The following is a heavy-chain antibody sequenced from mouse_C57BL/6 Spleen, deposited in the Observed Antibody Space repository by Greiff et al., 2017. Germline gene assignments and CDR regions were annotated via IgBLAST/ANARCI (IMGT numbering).Heavy chain of an antibody. J-gene: IGHJ1*03. D-gene: IGHD1-1*01. V-gene: IGHV1-18*01. CDR3: ARSWYGSRYVDV. CDR2: INPNNGGT. CDR1: GYTFTDYN. Sequence: VQLQQSGPELVKPGASVKIPCKASGYTFTDYNMDWVKQSHGKSLEWIGDINPNNGGTIYNQKFKGKATLTVDKSSSTAYMELLSLTAVDTAVYYCARSWYGSRYVDVWGTGTTVTVSS.